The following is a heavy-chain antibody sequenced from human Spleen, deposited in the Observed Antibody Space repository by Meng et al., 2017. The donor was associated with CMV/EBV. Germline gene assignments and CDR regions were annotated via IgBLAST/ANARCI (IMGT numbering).Heavy chain of an antibody. CDR2: IYPGDSTT. J-gene: IGHJ4*02. CDR3: ATLGRDGYYDFWSGYYRSPFDH. Sequence: GGSLRLSCKTSGYSFATYWIAWVRQMPGKGLECVGFIYPGDSTTRYGPPFQGQVTISADRATSTAYLKWNSLKASDTAMYYCATLGRDGYYDFWSGYYRSPFDHWGQGTLVTVS. CDR1: GYSFATYW. V-gene: IGHV5-51*01. D-gene: IGHD3-3*01.